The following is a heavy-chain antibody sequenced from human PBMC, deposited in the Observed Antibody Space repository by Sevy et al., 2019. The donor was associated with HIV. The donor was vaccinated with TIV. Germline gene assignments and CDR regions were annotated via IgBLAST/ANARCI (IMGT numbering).Heavy chain of an antibody. CDR3: ARGDYSDTNCHFVDAFDI. J-gene: IGHJ3*02. CDR1: GFTFSNYW. Sequence: GGSLRLSCVASGFTFSNYWMSWVRQAPGKGLEWVANINQHGSKKFYVDSMKGRFSISRDNPKNSLYLQMSSLRAEDTDLYYWARGDYSDTNCHFVDAFDIWGQGTMVTVSS. V-gene: IGHV3-7*03. CDR2: INQHGSKK. D-gene: IGHD2-8*01.